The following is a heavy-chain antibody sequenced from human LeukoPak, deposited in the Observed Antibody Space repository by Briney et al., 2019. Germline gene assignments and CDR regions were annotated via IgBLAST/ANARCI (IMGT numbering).Heavy chain of an antibody. V-gene: IGHV3-66*02. J-gene: IGHJ6*03. CDR2: IYSGGST. Sequence: GGSRRLSCAASGFTVSSNYMSWVRQAPGKGLEWVSVIYSGGSTYYADSAKGRFTISRDSSKNTLNLQMNSLRAEDTAVYYCARERYSYGPRGYYYYMDVWGKGTTVTVSS. CDR3: ARERYSYGPRGYYYYMDV. D-gene: IGHD5-18*01. CDR1: GFTVSSNY.